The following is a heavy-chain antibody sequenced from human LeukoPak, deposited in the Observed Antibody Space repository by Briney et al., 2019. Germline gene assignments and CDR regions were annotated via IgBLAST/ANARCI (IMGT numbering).Heavy chain of an antibody. CDR1: GDSVSSNDAV. Sequence: SQTLSLTCAISGDSVSSNDAVWNWIRQSPSRGLEWLGRTYYRSTWVYDYAASVQSRIIINPDTSKNQFSLQLNSVTPEDTAVYYCARENTLVRGTRNPFDYWDQGTLVTVSS. CDR3: ARENTLVRGTRNPFDY. J-gene: IGHJ4*02. D-gene: IGHD3-10*01. V-gene: IGHV6-1*01. CDR2: TYYRSTWVY.